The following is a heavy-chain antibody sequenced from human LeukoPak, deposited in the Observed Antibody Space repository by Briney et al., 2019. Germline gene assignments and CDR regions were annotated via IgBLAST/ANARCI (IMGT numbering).Heavy chain of an antibody. CDR2: IYYSGST. Sequence: PSETLSLTCTVSGGSISSYYWSWIRQPPGKGLEWIGYIYYSGSTNYNPSLKSRVTISVDTSKNQFSLKLSSVTAADTAVYYCARDGGRGALDYWGQGTLVTVSS. V-gene: IGHV4-59*01. CDR1: GGSISSYY. D-gene: IGHD1-26*01. CDR3: ARDGGRGALDY. J-gene: IGHJ4*02.